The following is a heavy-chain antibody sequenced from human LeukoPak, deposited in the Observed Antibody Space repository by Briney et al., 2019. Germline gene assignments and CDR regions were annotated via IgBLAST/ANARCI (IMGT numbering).Heavy chain of an antibody. J-gene: IGHJ4*02. V-gene: IGHV3-33*01. CDR3: ARPPGYYGSGSYLTG. D-gene: IGHD3-10*01. CDR2: IWYDGSNK. Sequence: GRSLRLSCSASGFTFSSYGMHWVRQAPGKGLEWVAVIWYDGSNKYYADSAKGRFTISRDNSKNTLYLQMNSLRAEDTAVYYCARPPGYYGSGSYLTGWGQGTLVTVSS. CDR1: GFTFSSYG.